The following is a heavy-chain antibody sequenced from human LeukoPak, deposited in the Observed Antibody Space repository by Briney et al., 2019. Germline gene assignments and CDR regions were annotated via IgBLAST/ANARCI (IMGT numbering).Heavy chain of an antibody. D-gene: IGHD6-19*01. J-gene: IGHJ6*02. Sequence: GGSLRLSCAASGFTFSSYAMSWVRQAPGKGLEWVSAISGSGGSTYYADSVKGRFTISRDNAKNSLYLQMNSLRAEDTAVYYCSRERVAVAGTVAPYYYYGMDVWGQGTTVTVSS. CDR3: SRERVAVAGTVAPYYYYGMDV. CDR2: ISGSGGST. V-gene: IGHV3-23*01. CDR1: GFTFSSYA.